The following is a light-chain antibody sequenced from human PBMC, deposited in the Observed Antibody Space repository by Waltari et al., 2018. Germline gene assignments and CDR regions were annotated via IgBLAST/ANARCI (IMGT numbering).Light chain of an antibody. V-gene: IGKV1-27*01. CDR1: QGISNY. CDR2: DAS. Sequence: DIQMTQSPSSLSASVGDRVTITCRASQGISNYLAWYQQKPGKVPQLLIYDASTLQSGVPSRFSGGGSGTDFTLTISSLRPEDVATYYCQKYTSASATFGQGTKLEIK. J-gene: IGKJ2*01. CDR3: QKYTSASAT.